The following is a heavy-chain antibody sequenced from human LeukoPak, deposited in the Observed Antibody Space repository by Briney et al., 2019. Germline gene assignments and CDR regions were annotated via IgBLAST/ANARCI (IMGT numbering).Heavy chain of an antibody. CDR1: GGSFSGYY. Sequence: SETLSLTCAVYGGSFSGYYWTWIRQPPGNGLEWLGEINHSGSTNYNPSLKSRVTISVDTSKNQFSLNLSSVTAADKAVYYCARRSRNYSNYVGWFDPWGQGTLVTVSS. V-gene: IGHV4-34*01. CDR3: ARRSRNYSNYVGWFDP. D-gene: IGHD4-11*01. J-gene: IGHJ5*02. CDR2: INHSGST.